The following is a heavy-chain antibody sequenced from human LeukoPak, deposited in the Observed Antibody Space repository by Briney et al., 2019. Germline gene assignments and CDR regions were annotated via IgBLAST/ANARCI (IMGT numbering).Heavy chain of an antibody. Sequence: SETLSLTCAVYGGSFGGYYWSWIRQPPGKGLEWIGEINHSGSTNYNPSLKSRVTISVDTSKNQFSLKLSSVTAADTAVYYCARGRSYYGSGSYARFDYWGQGTLVTVSS. CDR2: INHSGST. J-gene: IGHJ4*02. CDR1: GGSFGGYY. D-gene: IGHD3-10*01. V-gene: IGHV4-34*01. CDR3: ARGRSYYGSGSYARFDY.